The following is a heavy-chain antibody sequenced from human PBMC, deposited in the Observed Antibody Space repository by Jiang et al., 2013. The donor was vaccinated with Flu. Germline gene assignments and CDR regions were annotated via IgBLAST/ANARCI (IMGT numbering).Heavy chain of an antibody. CDR1: GDSVSSSY. CDR2: IYTSGRS. Sequence: GLVKPSETLSLTCTVSGDSVSSSYWSWLRQPAGKGLEWIGRIYTSGRSNYNPSLKSRVTMSVDKSKNQFSLKLSSVTAADTAVYYCARARELRGFGEIYNWFDPWGQGTLVTVSP. J-gene: IGHJ5*02. V-gene: IGHV4-4*07. D-gene: IGHD3-10*01. CDR3: ARARELRGFGEIYNWFDP.